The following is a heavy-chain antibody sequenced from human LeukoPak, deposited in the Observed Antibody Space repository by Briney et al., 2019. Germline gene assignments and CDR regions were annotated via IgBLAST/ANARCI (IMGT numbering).Heavy chain of an antibody. J-gene: IGHJ4*02. V-gene: IGHV3-66*01. Sequence: GGSLRLSCAASGFTVSSNYMSWVRQAPGKGLEWVSVIYSGGSTYYADSVKSRFTISRDNAKNSLYLQMNSLRAEDTAVYYCAREPFWSGYFSDLHFDYWGRGALVTVSS. CDR2: IYSGGST. CDR3: AREPFWSGYFSDLHFDY. D-gene: IGHD3-3*01. CDR1: GFTVSSNY.